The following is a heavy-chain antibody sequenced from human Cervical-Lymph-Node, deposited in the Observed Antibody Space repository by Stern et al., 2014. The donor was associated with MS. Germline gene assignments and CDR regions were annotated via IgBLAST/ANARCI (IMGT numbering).Heavy chain of an antibody. V-gene: IGHV5-51*01. Sequence: EMQLVESGPEVKRPGESLKISCQASGYTFTSYWIGWVRQMPGKGLEWIAIIFPGGSDIRYSPSFQGQVTISADKSSSTAYLQWNNRKASDPAIYYCARQRSFDYWGQGTLVTVSS. CDR3: ARQRSFDY. J-gene: IGHJ4*02. D-gene: IGHD4-17*01. CDR2: IFPGGSDI. CDR1: GYTFTSYW.